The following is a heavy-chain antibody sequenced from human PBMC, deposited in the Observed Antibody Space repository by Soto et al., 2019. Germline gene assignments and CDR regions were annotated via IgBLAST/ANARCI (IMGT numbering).Heavy chain of an antibody. Sequence: QVQLVQSRAEVKKPGASVKVSCKASGDTFTDYYIHWVRQAPGQGLEWMGTVNPSGGHTTYAQHFLGRMTMTRDTSTSTLYMELTSLTSEDTAVYYCARVGHVVVVTAALDYWGQGTLVTVSS. CDR1: GDTFTDYY. J-gene: IGHJ4*02. D-gene: IGHD2-21*02. V-gene: IGHV1-46*01. CDR3: ARVGHVVVVTAALDY. CDR2: VNPSGGHT.